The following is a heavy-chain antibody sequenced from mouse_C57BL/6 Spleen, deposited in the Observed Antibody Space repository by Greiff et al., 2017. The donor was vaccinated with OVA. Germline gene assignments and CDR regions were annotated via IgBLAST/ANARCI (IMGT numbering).Heavy chain of an antibody. CDR1: GFTFSDYG. CDR3: ARPPYGSSWYFDV. D-gene: IGHD1-1*01. V-gene: IGHV5-17*01. CDR2: ISSGSSTI. J-gene: IGHJ1*03. Sequence: EVMLVESGGGLVKPGGSLKLSCAASGFTFSDYGMHWVRQAPEKGLEWVAYISSGSSTIYYADTVKGRFTISRDNVKNTLFLQMTSLRSEDTAMYYCARPPYGSSWYFDVWGTGTTVTVSS.